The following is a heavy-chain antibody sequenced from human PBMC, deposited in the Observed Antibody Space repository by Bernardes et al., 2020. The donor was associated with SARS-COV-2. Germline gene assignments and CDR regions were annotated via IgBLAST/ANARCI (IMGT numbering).Heavy chain of an antibody. V-gene: IGHV4-59*01. Sequence: ETLSLTCTVSGGSISSYYWSWIRQPPGKGLEWIGYIYYSGSTNYNPSLKSRVTISVDTSKNQFSLKLSSVTAADTAVYYCASDFERGAFDIWGQGTMVTVSS. CDR3: ASDFERGAFDI. J-gene: IGHJ3*02. CDR1: GGSISSYY. CDR2: IYYSGST.